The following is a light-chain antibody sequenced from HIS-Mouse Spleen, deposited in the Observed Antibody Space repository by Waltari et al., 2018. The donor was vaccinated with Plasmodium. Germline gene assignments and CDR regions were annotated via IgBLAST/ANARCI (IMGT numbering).Light chain of an antibody. CDR2: GAS. CDR3: QQYNNWSFT. J-gene: IGKJ3*01. Sequence: EIVMTQSPATLSVSPGERATLSCRARQSVSSNLAWYQQKPGQAPRLLIYGASTRATGIPARFSGSGSGTEFTLTISSLQSEDFAVDYCQQYNNWSFTFGPGTKVDIK. CDR1: QSVSSN. V-gene: IGKV3-15*01.